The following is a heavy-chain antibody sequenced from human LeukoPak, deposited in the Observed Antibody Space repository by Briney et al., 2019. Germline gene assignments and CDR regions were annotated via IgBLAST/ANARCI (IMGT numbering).Heavy chain of an antibody. V-gene: IGHV1-69*01. Sequence: GASVKVSCKASGGTFSSYAISWVRQAPGQGLEWMGGIIPIFGTANYAQKFQGRVTITADESTSTAYMELSSLRSEGTAVYYCARGGDYYGSGSQGGTFDYWGQGTLVTVSS. CDR1: GGTFSSYA. CDR2: IIPIFGTA. D-gene: IGHD3-10*01. J-gene: IGHJ4*02. CDR3: ARGGDYYGSGSQGGTFDY.